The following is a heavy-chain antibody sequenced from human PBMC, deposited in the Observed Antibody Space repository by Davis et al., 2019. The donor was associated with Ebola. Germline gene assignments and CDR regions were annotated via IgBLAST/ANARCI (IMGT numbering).Heavy chain of an antibody. CDR1: GFTFDDYT. CDR3: AKDLMKAYDFWSGYFDY. J-gene: IGHJ4*02. D-gene: IGHD3-3*01. Sequence: GESLKISCAASGFTFDDYTMHWVRQAPGKGLEWVSLISWDGGSTYYADSVKGRFTISRDNSKNSLYLQMNSLRTEDTALYYCAKDLMKAYDFWSGYFDYWGQGTLVTVSS. V-gene: IGHV3-43*01. CDR2: ISWDGGST.